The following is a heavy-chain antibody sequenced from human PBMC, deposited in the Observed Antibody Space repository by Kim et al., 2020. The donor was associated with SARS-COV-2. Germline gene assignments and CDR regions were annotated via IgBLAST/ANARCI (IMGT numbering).Heavy chain of an antibody. J-gene: IGHJ5*02. CDR3: ARSGMATIRAGWFDP. D-gene: IGHD5-12*01. Sequence: AQRLQGRVTMTTDTSTSTAYMELRSLRSDDTAVYYCARSGMATIRAGWFDPWGQGTLVTVSS. V-gene: IGHV1-18*01.